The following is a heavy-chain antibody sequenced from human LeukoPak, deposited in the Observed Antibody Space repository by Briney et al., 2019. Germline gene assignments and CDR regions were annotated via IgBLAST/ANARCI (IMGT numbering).Heavy chain of an antibody. D-gene: IGHD2-15*01. J-gene: IGHJ4*02. CDR1: GSTFSNYA. Sequence: PGGSLRLSCAASGSTFSNYAMSWVRQAPGKGLEWVSAITTGGGSTFYADSVKGRFTISRDNSKNTLYLQMNGLRAEDTAVYYCSKTSGGNYWGQGTLVTVSS. CDR3: SKTSGGNY. CDR2: ITTGGGST. V-gene: IGHV3-23*01.